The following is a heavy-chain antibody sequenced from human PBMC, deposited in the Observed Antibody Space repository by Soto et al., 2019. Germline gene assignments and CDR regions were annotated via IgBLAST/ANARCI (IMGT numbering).Heavy chain of an antibody. V-gene: IGHV4-34*01. Sequence: SETLSLTCAVYGGSFSGYHWSWIRQPPGKGLEWIGEINHSGSTNYNPSLKSRVTISVDTSKNQFSLKLSSVTAADTAVYYCARGGQRYSSSWYIRWFDPWGQGTLVTVSS. CDR3: ARGGQRYSSSWYIRWFDP. J-gene: IGHJ5*02. D-gene: IGHD6-13*01. CDR2: INHSGST. CDR1: GGSFSGYH.